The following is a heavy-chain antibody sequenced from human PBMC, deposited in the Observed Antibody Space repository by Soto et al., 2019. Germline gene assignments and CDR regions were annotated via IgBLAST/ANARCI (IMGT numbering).Heavy chain of an antibody. CDR1: GFTFSSYW. J-gene: IGHJ4*02. D-gene: IGHD3-3*01. CDR3: ARDLSNYDFWSGYYPVSNALYY. Sequence: EVQLVESGGGLVQPGGSLRLSCAASGFTFSSYWMSWVRQAPGKGLEWVANIKQDGSEKYYVDSVKGRFTISRDNAKNSLYLQMNSLRAEDTAVYYCARDLSNYDFWSGYYPVSNALYYWGQGTLVTVSS. V-gene: IGHV3-7*01. CDR2: IKQDGSEK.